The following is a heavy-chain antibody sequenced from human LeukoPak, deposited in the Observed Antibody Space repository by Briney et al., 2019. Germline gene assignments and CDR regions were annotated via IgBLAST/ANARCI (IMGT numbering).Heavy chain of an antibody. J-gene: IGHJ5*02. V-gene: IGHV4-34*01. CDR3: AREKTYYYGSGSYSNWFDP. CDR1: GGSFSGYY. Sequence: SETLSLTCAVYGGSFSGYYWSWIRQPPGKGLEWIGEINHSGSTNYNPSLKSRVTMSVDTSKNQFSLKLSSVTAADTAVYYCAREKTYYYGSGSYSNWFDPWGQGTLVTVSS. CDR2: INHSGST. D-gene: IGHD3-10*01.